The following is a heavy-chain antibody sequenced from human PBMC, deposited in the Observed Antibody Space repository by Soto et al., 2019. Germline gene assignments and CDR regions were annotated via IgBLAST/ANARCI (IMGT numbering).Heavy chain of an antibody. V-gene: IGHV4-31*03. CDR2: IYYSGST. D-gene: IGHD3-10*01. CDR1: GGSISSGGYY. CDR3: ARGVRFGETSQGY. J-gene: IGHJ4*02. Sequence: SETLSLTCTVSGGSISSGGYYWSWIRQHPGKGLEWIGYIYYSGSTYYNPSLKSRVTISVDTSKNQFSLKLSSVTAADTAVYYCARGVRFGETSQGYWGQGTLVTVSS.